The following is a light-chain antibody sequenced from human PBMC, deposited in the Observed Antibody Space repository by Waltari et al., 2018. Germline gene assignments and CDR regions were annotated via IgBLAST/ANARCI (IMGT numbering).Light chain of an antibody. V-gene: IGKV1-39*01. CDR1: QTISTF. J-gene: IGKJ2*01. CDR2: KAS. CDR3: QQSFSIPYT. Sequence: IQMTQSPSSLSASVGDGVTITCRANQTISTFLNWYQQKLGSAPKLLIYKASHLQTGVPSRFSGSGSGTDFTLTVSSLQPEDFTTYYCQQSFSIPYTFGQGTKVEL.